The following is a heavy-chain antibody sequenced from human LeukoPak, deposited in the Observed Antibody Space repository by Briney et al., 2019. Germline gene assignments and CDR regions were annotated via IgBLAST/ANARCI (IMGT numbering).Heavy chain of an antibody. V-gene: IGHV3-23*01. J-gene: IGHJ3*02. CDR1: GFMFSRYA. Sequence: GGSLRLSCAASGFMFSRYAMSWVRQAPGKGLEWVSIIGGSGGTTYYADSVKGRFTISRDNSKNTLYLQMNSLRAEDTAVYYCASLVVVAAPSPNDAFDIWGQGTMVTVSS. CDR3: ASLVVVAAPSPNDAFDI. D-gene: IGHD2-15*01. CDR2: IGGSGGTT.